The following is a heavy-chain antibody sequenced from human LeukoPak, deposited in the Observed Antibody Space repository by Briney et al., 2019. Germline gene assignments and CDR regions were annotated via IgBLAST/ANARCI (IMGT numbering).Heavy chain of an antibody. J-gene: IGHJ6*02. CDR3: ARDNWNYGSSMDV. V-gene: IGHV4-61*01. CDR2: IYYSGST. Sequence: SETLSLTCTVSGGSISGSSYYWGWIRQPPGKGLEWIGYIYYSGSTNYNPSLKSRVTISVDTSTNQFSLKLSSVTAADTAVYYCARDNWNYGSSMDVWGQGTTVTVSS. CDR1: GGSISGSSYY. D-gene: IGHD1-7*01.